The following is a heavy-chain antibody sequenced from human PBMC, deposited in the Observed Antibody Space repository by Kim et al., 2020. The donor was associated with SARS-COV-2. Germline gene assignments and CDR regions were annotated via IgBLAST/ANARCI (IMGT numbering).Heavy chain of an antibody. D-gene: IGHD2-15*01. CDR1: GFTFSRYD. CDR3: TRENDGSGMDV. CDR2: ISSDGSTE. Sequence: GGSLRLSCVASGFTFSRYDMNWVRQAPGKGLEWVSGISSDGSTEYEASSVGGLITVSRNNAKNPLLQKMNRRRDEETVDYYGTRENDGSGMDVWGKGGT. V-gene: IGHV3-48*03. J-gene: IGHJ6*04.